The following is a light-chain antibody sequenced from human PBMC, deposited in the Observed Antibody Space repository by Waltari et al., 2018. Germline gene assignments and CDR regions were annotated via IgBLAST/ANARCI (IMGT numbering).Light chain of an antibody. V-gene: IGKV3-20*01. CDR3: QHYVRLPVT. CDR1: QSFSRA. CDR2: DAS. J-gene: IGKJ1*01. Sequence: EIVLTQSPGKLSLSPGERATLSCRASQSFSRALAWYQQKPGQAPRLLIYDASTRANGIPDRFRGVGSGTEFSLTISRLEPEDFAVYYCQHYVRLPVTFGQGTTV.